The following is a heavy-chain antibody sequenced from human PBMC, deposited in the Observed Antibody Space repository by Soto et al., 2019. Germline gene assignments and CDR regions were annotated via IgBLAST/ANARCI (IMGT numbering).Heavy chain of an antibody. CDR2: IDYNGVT. J-gene: IGHJ4*02. CDR1: GGSIYRSGYY. V-gene: IGHV4-39*01. Sequence: TLSLTCTVSGGSIYRSGYYWGWIRQPPGRGLEWIGNIDYNGVTYSNPSLKSRVTISRVTSKNQFSLRLTSVTAADTALYYCGKVLVGATGHTDSDSWGPGTLVTVSS. D-gene: IGHD2-15*01. CDR3: GKVLVGATGHTDSDS.